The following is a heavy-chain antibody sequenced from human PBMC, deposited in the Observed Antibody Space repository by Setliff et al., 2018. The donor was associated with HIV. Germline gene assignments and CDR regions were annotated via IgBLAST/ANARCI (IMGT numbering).Heavy chain of an antibody. V-gene: IGHV3-48*03. Sequence: LRPSCAATGFTFSDYNMNWVRQAPGKGLECISYISSSSDTIYYADSVKGRFTISRDNAKNSLYLQMNILRAEDTAVYYCAKAQRGSSGFWGYFYYYMDVWGRGTTVTVSS. CDR3: AKAQRGSSGFWGYFYYYMDV. J-gene: IGHJ6*03. CDR1: GFTFSDYN. CDR2: ISSSSDTI. D-gene: IGHD3-22*01.